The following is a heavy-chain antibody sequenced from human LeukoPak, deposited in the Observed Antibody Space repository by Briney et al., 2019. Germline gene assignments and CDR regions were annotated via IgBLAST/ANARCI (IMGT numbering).Heavy chain of an antibody. CDR1: GGSFSGYY. J-gene: IGHJ5*02. CDR3: ARGGYYGSGNDFRFDP. Sequence: SETLSLTCAVYGGSFSGYYWSWIRQPPGKGLEWVGETNHSGSTNYNPSLKSRVTISVKTSKNQFSLKLKSVTAADTAVYYCARGGYYGSGNDFRFDPWGQGTLVTVSS. D-gene: IGHD3-10*01. V-gene: IGHV4-34*01. CDR2: TNHSGST.